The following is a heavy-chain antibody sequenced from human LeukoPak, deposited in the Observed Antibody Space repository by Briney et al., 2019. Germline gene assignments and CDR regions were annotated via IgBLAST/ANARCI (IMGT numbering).Heavy chain of an antibody. J-gene: IGHJ6*03. CDR1: GGTFSSYA. V-gene: IGHV1-69*05. D-gene: IGHD6-19*01. CDR3: ARDLGIAVAAIGYYYYMDV. Sequence: ASVNVSCKASGGTFSSYAISWVRQAPGQGLEWMGRIIPIFGTANYAQKFQGRVTITTDESTSTAYMELSSLRSEDTAVYYCARDLGIAVAAIGYYYYMDVWGKGTTVTVSS. CDR2: IIPIFGTA.